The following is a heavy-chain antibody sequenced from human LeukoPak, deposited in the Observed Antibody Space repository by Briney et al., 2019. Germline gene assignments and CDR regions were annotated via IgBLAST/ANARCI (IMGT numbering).Heavy chain of an antibody. Sequence: PSETPSLTCAVSGGSIGSYYWSWIRQPPGKGLEWIGYNYNSGRTSNNGRTNYNPSLKSRVTISVDTSKNQFSLKLTSVTSEDTAVYYCAREYGSGSYYNYYFYGFDVWGQGTTVTVSS. CDR3: AREYGSGSYYNYYFYGFDV. J-gene: IGHJ6*02. CDR2: NYNSGRT. D-gene: IGHD3-10*01. CDR1: GGSIGSYY. V-gene: IGHV4-59*01.